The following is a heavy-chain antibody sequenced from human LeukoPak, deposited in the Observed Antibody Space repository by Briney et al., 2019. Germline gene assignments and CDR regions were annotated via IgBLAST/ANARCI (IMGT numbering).Heavy chain of an antibody. CDR2: LYYTGST. V-gene: IGHV4-39*07. CDR1: GGSISSSTYY. CDR3: ARDYDSSGYYYGSFDY. Sequence: SETLSLTCSVSGGSISSSTYYWGWIRQPPGKGLEWIGTLYYTGSTYYNPSLKSRVTISVDTSKNQFSLKLSSVTAADTAVYYCARDYDSSGYYYGSFDYWGQGTLVTVSS. J-gene: IGHJ4*02. D-gene: IGHD3-22*01.